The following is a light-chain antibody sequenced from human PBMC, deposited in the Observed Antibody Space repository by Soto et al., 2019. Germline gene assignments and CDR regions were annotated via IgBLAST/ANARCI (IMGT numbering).Light chain of an antibody. V-gene: IGKV3-15*01. J-gene: IGKJ5*01. CDR1: QTIDNT. CDR3: QQRYNWPIT. Sequence: EIVRKPTPATLSLYPGERAPLYCMASQTIDNTLAWYQRKPGQAPRLLIYDASTRATGVPARFSGSGSGTDFTLTISSLQSEDFAVYYCQQRYNWPITLCQGGRLEIK. CDR2: DAS.